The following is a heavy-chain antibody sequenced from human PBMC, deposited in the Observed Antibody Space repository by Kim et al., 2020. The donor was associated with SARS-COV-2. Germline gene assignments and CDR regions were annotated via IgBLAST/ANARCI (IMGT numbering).Heavy chain of an antibody. CDR2: ISGSGGST. CDR1: GFTFSSYA. CDR3: AKVYGRYSSGWLAHYYYYMDV. J-gene: IGHJ6*03. Sequence: GGSLRLSCAASGFTFSSYAMSWVRQAPGKGLEWVSAISGSGGSTYYADSVKGRFTISRDNSKNTLYLQMNSLRAEDTAVYYCAKVYGRYSSGWLAHYYYYMDVWGKGTTVTVSS. D-gene: IGHD6-19*01. V-gene: IGHV3-23*01.